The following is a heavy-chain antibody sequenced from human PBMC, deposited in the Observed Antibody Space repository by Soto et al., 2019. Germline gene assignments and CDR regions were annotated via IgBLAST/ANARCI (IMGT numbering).Heavy chain of an antibody. J-gene: IGHJ4*02. CDR2: MSPDSSNA. CDR3: EVTTVY. V-gene: IGHV1-8*01. CDR1: GYTFTDYD. Sequence: GASVKVSCKTSGYTFTDYDINWVRQAPGQGLEWMGWMSPDSSNAGYAQQFQGRVSMTSNTSIRTAYMELSSLRTEDTAVYYCEVTTVYWGQGTLVTVSS. D-gene: IGHD2-21*02.